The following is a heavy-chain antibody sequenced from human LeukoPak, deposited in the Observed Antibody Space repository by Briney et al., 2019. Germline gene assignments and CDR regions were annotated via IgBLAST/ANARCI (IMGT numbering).Heavy chain of an antibody. Sequence: GASVKVSCKASGYTFTSYDINWVRQATGQGLEWLGWMNPNSGNTGYAQKFQGRVTITRNTSTSTAYMGMSSLTSEDTAVYYCARGRDWLRWFDPWGQGTLVTVSS. J-gene: IGHJ5*02. V-gene: IGHV1-8*03. CDR1: GYTFTSYD. CDR3: ARGRDWLRWFDP. CDR2: MNPNSGNT. D-gene: IGHD3/OR15-3a*01.